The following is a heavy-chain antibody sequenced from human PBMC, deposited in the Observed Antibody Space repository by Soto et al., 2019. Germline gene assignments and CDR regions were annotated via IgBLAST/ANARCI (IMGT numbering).Heavy chain of an antibody. V-gene: IGHV1-69*12. CDR3: ATEGDSEMIRWFDS. CDR2: IIPIFGTS. J-gene: IGHJ5*01. Sequence: QVQLVQSGAEVKKPGSSVKVSCKASRGTFTNYTISWVRQAPGQGLEWMGGIIPIFGTSYYAQKFQGRVTIAADESTNTAYMELSSLRSEDTAVYYCATEGDSEMIRWFDSWGQGTLVTVSS. CDR1: RGTFTNYT. D-gene: IGHD3-16*01.